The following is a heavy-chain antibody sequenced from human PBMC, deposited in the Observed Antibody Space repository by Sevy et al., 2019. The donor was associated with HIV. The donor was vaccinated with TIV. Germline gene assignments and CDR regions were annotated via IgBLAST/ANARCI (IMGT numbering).Heavy chain of an antibody. J-gene: IGHJ4*02. CDR3: ARDGPSLTERGYDYYSSGYYYDY. CDR2: INQDGSEK. Sequence: GGSLRLSCAASGFTFSRYSMSWVRQAPGKGLEWVAIINQDGSEKFYVDSMKGRFTISRDNAKSSLYLQMNSLRAEDTAVYYCARDGPSLTERGYDYYSSGYYYDYWGQGTLVTVSS. CDR1: GFTFSRYS. V-gene: IGHV3-7*01. D-gene: IGHD3-22*01.